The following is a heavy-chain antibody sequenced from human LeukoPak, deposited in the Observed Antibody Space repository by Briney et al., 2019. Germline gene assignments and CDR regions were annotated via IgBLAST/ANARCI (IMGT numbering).Heavy chain of an antibody. CDR2: INPNSGGT. V-gene: IGHV1-2*02. J-gene: IGHJ4*02. CDR3: ARFPLEYGSGSYLTVSHKHPYFDY. D-gene: IGHD3-10*01. Sequence: ASVKVSCKASGYTFTGYYMHWVRQAPGQGLEWMGWINPNSGGTNYAQKFQGRVTMTRDTSISTAYMELSRLRSDDTAVYYCARFPLEYGSGSYLTVSHKHPYFDYWGQGTLVTVSS. CDR1: GYTFTGYY.